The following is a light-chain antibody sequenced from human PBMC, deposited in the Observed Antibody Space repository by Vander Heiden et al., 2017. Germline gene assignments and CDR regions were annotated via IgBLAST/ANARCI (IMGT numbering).Light chain of an antibody. V-gene: IGLV3-25*03. J-gene: IGLJ1*01. CDR3: QSADSSGSSHV. CDR1: ALPKQY. Sequence: SYELTQPPSVSVSPGQTARLSCSGDALPKQYAYWYQQKPGQAPVLVIYKDSERPSGIPERFSGSSSGTTVTLTISGVQAEDEADYYCQSADSSGSSHVFGTGTKVTVL. CDR2: KDS.